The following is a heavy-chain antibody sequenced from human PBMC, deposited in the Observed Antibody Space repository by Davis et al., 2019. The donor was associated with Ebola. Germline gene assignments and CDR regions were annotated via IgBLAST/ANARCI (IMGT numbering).Heavy chain of an antibody. CDR1: GFTFSSYS. J-gene: IGHJ6*03. Sequence: GESLKISCAASGFTFSSYSMNWVRQAPGKGLEWVSSISSSSSYIYYADSVKGRFTISRDNAKNSLYLQMNSLRAEDTAVYYCARVGQQAYYDFWSNYYYMDVWGKGTTVTVSS. CDR2: ISSSSSYI. CDR3: ARVGQQAYYDFWSNYYYMDV. D-gene: IGHD3-3*01. V-gene: IGHV3-21*01.